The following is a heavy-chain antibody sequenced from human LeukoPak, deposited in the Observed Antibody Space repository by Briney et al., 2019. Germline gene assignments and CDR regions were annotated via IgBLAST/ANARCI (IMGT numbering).Heavy chain of an antibody. D-gene: IGHD2-2*01. J-gene: IGHJ4*02. Sequence: GGSLRLSCAASGFTFSSYAMHWVRQAPGKGLEYVSAISSNGGSTYYANSVKGRFTISRDNSKNTLYLQMNSLRAEDTAVYYCAKDLCSSTSCYCDYWGQGTLATVSS. CDR3: AKDLCSSTSCYCDY. CDR2: ISSNGGST. V-gene: IGHV3-64*01. CDR1: GFTFSSYA.